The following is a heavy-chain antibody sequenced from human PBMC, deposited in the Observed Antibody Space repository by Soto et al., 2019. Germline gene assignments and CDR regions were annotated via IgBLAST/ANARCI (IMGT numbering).Heavy chain of an antibody. CDR2: IKQDGSEK. Sequence: PGGSLRLSCAASVFTFSSYWMIWVRQAPGKGLGWVANIKQDGSEKYYVDSVKGRFTISRDNAKNSLYLQMNSLRAEDTAVYYCARHPGRHNFGMDVWGQGTTVTVSS. V-gene: IGHV3-7*01. CDR3: ARHPGRHNFGMDV. CDR1: VFTFSSYW. D-gene: IGHD3-3*01. J-gene: IGHJ6*02.